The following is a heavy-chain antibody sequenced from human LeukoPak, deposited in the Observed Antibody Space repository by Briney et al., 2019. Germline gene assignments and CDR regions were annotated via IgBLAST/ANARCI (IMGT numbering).Heavy chain of an antibody. J-gene: IGHJ3*02. D-gene: IGHD3-10*01. CDR2: IRPNSGGT. CDR1: GYTFGAYY. CDR3: ARNLWFGESSDAFDM. V-gene: IGHV1-2*02. Sequence: ASVKVSCKASGYTFGAYYMYWVRQAPGQGLEWMGWIRPNSGGTNYTQKFQGRVTMTRDTSINTAYMDMSSLRSDDTAVYYCARNLWFGESSDAFDMWGQGTMVTVSS.